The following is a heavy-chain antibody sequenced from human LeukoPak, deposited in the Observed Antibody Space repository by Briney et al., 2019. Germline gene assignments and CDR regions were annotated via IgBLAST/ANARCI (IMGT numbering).Heavy chain of an antibody. Sequence: PGRSLRLSCAASGFTFSTYAMHWVRQAPGKGLEWVAVISFDGSNKYYADSVKGRFTISRDNSQNTLYLQMNSLRAVDTAVYYCAREMEVTAISDWGLGILVTVSS. D-gene: IGHD2-21*02. CDR3: AREMEVTAISD. J-gene: IGHJ4*02. CDR2: ISFDGSNK. V-gene: IGHV3-30-3*01. CDR1: GFTFSTYA.